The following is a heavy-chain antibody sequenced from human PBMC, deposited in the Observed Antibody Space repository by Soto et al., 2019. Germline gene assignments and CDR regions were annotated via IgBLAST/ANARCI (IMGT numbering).Heavy chain of an antibody. CDR2: INHSGST. CDR3: AIQRSPRGPNFYYSSDYHPGLFDP. Sequence: SETLSLTCAVYGGSFSGYYWSWIRKPPGKGLECIGEINHSGSTNYNPSLKSRVTISVDTYKARFYLNLTSVTAEDTAVYYWAIQRSPRGPNFYYSSDYHPGLFDPWGQGTLVTVSS. J-gene: IGHJ5*02. V-gene: IGHV4-34*01. CDR1: GGSFSGYY. D-gene: IGHD3-22*01.